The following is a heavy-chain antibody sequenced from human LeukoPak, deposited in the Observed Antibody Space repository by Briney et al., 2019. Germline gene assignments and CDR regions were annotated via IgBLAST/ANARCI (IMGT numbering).Heavy chain of an antibody. V-gene: IGHV1-69*13. Sequence: SVKVSCKASGYTFTDYYMHWVRQAPGQGLEWMGGIIPIFGTANYAQKFQGRVTITADESTSTAYMELSSLRSEDTAVYYCARALIGAIECYFDYWGQGTLVTVSS. CDR2: IIPIFGTA. CDR1: GYTFTDYY. D-gene: IGHD2-21*01. J-gene: IGHJ4*02. CDR3: ARALIGAIECYFDY.